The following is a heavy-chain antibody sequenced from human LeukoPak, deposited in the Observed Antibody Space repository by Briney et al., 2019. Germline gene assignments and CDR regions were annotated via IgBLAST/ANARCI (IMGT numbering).Heavy chain of an antibody. J-gene: IGHJ5*02. Sequence: GASVKVSCKASGYTFTSYYMHWVRQAPGQGLEWMGWISAYNGNTNYAQKLQGRVTMTTDTSTSTAYMELRSLRSDDTAVCYCARDQGYYDSSGYLWGQGTLVTVSS. D-gene: IGHD3-22*01. CDR1: GYTFTSYY. CDR3: ARDQGYYDSSGYL. CDR2: ISAYNGNT. V-gene: IGHV1-18*04.